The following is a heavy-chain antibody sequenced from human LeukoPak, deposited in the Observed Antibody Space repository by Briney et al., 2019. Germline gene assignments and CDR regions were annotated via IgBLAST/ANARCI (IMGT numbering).Heavy chain of an antibody. CDR2: ISSSGRTM. D-gene: IGHD2-8*01. J-gene: IGHJ4*02. Sequence: GGSLRLSCAASGFTFSSYEMNWVRQAPAKGLEWISHISSSGRTMYYADSVKGRFTISRDNAKNSLYLQMNSLRAEDTAVYYCARLGSLCRNGVCYGGWGQGILVTVSS. V-gene: IGHV3-48*03. CDR1: GFTFSSYE. CDR3: ARLGSLCRNGVCYGG.